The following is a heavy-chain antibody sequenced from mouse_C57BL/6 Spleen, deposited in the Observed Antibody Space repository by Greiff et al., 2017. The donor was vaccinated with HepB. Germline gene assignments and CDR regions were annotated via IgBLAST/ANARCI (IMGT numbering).Heavy chain of an antibody. J-gene: IGHJ1*03. CDR2: ISSGGDYI. Sequence: EVHLVESGEGLVKPGGSLKLSCAASGFTFSSYAMSWVRQTPEKRLEWVAYISSGGDYIYYADTVKGRFTISRDNARNTLYPQMSSLKSEDTAMYYCTREDYYGSSYWYFDVWGTGTTVTVSS. D-gene: IGHD1-1*01. CDR1: GFTFSSYA. CDR3: TREDYYGSSYWYFDV. V-gene: IGHV5-9-1*02.